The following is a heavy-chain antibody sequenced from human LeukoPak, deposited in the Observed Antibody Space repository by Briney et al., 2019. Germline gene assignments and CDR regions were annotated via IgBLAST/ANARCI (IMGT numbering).Heavy chain of an antibody. CDR1: GGSLSSGGYS. CDR2: IYHSGST. CDR3: ARGGTAGTIWFDP. D-gene: IGHD6-13*01. J-gene: IGHJ5*02. V-gene: IGHV4-30-2*01. Sequence: SQTLSLPCAVSGGSLSSGGYSWSWVRQPPGKGLEWIGYIYHSGSTYYDPSLKSRVTISVDRSKNQFSLKLSSVTAADTAVYYCARGGTAGTIWFDPWGQGTLVTVSS.